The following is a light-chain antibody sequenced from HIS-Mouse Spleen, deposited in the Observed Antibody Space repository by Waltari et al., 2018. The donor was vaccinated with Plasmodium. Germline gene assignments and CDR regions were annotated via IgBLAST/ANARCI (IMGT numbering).Light chain of an antibody. CDR1: QSISSW. CDR3: QQYNSYSWT. J-gene: IGKJ1*01. CDR2: KAS. V-gene: IGKV1-5*03. Sequence: DIQMTQSPSTLSASVGDRVTITCRASQSISSWLAWYQQKPGKAPKLLIYKASSLESGGPSRFSSSGSGTEFTLTISSLQPDDFATYYCQQYNSYSWTFGQGTKVEIK.